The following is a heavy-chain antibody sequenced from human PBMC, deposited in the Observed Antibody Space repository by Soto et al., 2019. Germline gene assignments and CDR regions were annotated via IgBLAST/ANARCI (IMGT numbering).Heavy chain of an antibody. J-gene: IGHJ6*02. CDR3: ATNYGSGSVVGYGMDV. CDR1: GFTVSSNY. D-gene: IGHD3-10*01. Sequence: LRLSCAASGFTVSSNYMSWVRQAPGKGLEWVSVIYSGGSTYYADSVKGRFTISRDNPKNTLYLQMNSLRAEDTAVYYCATNYGSGSVVGYGMDVWGQGTTVTVSS. V-gene: IGHV3-53*01. CDR2: IYSGGST.